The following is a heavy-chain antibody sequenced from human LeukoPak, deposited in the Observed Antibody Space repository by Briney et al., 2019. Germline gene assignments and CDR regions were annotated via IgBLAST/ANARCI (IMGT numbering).Heavy chain of an antibody. CDR3: MRARIGTSGTKSNRWFDP. V-gene: IGHV3-66*02. D-gene: IGHD1-1*01. Sequence: PGGSLRLSCAAPGFTFSSYAMTWVRQAPGKGLEWVSHIYAGGETFYADSVKGRFTVSRDKSSNTLFLQMNSLSAEDTAFYYCMRARIGTSGTKSNRWFDPWGQGTLVTVAS. J-gene: IGHJ5*02. CDR2: IYAGGET. CDR1: GFTFSSYA.